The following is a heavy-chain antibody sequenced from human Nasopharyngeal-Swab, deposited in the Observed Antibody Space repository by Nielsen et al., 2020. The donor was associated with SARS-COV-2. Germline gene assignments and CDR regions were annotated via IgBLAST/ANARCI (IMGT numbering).Heavy chain of an antibody. CDR2: IESDGTT. CDR3: ARDNRLQLWLRFYGLDV. Sequence: GGSLRLSCAASGITVSDNYMTWVRQVPGKGLEWASLIESDGTTYYSDSVRGRFTISRDNAKNIVFLQMNSLGVEDTALYYCARDNRLQLWLRFYGLDVWGQGTTVTVSS. CDR1: GITVSDNY. J-gene: IGHJ6*02. D-gene: IGHD5-18*01. V-gene: IGHV3-66*01.